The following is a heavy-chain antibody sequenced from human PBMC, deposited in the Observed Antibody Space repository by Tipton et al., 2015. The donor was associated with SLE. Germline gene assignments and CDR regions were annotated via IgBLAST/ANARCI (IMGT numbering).Heavy chain of an antibody. D-gene: IGHD3-22*01. V-gene: IGHV4-34*01. CDR3: ARAPIYYETSGPESGLDV. CDR2: FNHGGGT. J-gene: IGHJ6*02. Sequence: LRLSCAVYGGSFNGHYWSWIRQPPGKGLEWIGEFNHGGGTNYNPSLKSRVTISVDTSKNQFSLKLTSVTAADTALYSCARAPIYYETSGPESGLDVWGLGTSVTVSS. CDR1: GGSFNGHY.